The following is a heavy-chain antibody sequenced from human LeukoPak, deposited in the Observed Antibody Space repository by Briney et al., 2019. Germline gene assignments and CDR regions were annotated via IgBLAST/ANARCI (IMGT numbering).Heavy chain of an antibody. CDR2: FDPEDGET. V-gene: IGHV1-24*01. J-gene: IGHJ1*01. CDR1: GYTLTELS. Sequence: GASVKVSCKVSGYTLTELSMHWVRQAPGKGLEWMGGFDPEDGETIYAQKFQGRVTMTEDTSTDTAYMELSSLRSEDTAVYYCVTGEYDFWSGYPYIGGGRGFQHWGQGTLVTVSS. D-gene: IGHD3-3*01. CDR3: VTGEYDFWSGYPYIGGGRGFQH.